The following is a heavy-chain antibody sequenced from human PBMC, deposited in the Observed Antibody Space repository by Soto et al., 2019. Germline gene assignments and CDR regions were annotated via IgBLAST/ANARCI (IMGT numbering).Heavy chain of an antibody. J-gene: IGHJ6*02. Sequence: QVQLVESGGGVVQPGRSLRLSCAASGYTFSSYGMHWVRQAPGKGLEWVAVIWYDGSNKYYAESVKGRFTISRDNSKNTVCLQSNSLRAEGTAVYYCARELNHYVSGSYPHGMDVWGQGTRVTVSS. V-gene: IGHV3-33*01. D-gene: IGHD3-10*01. CDR1: GYTFSSYG. CDR3: ARELNHYVSGSYPHGMDV. CDR2: IWYDGSNK.